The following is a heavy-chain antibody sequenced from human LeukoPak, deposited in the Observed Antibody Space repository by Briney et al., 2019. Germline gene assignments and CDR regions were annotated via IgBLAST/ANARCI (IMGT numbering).Heavy chain of an antibody. CDR1: GYTLTELS. D-gene: IGHD3-22*01. Sequence: ASVKVSCKVSGYTLTELSMHWVRQAPGKGLEWMGGLDPEDGETIYAQKFQGRVTMTEDTSTDTAYMELSSLRSGDTAVYYCATVRYYDSSGYSRYYYYYMDVWGKGTTVTVSS. CDR3: ATVRYYDSSGYSRYYYYYMDV. J-gene: IGHJ6*03. CDR2: LDPEDGET. V-gene: IGHV1-24*01.